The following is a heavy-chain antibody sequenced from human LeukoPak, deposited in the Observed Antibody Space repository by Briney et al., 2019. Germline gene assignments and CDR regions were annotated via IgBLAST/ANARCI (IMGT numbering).Heavy chain of an antibody. J-gene: IGHJ4*02. Sequence: QPGGSLRLSCAASGFTFSGYWMHWVRQAPGKGLVWVSRINSDGSSTSYADSVKGRFTISRDNAKNTLYLQMNSLRAEDTAVYYCARDMSYSSSATGFDYWGQGTLVTVSS. D-gene: IGHD6-13*01. CDR2: INSDGSST. CDR1: GFTFSGYW. CDR3: ARDMSYSSSATGFDY. V-gene: IGHV3-74*01.